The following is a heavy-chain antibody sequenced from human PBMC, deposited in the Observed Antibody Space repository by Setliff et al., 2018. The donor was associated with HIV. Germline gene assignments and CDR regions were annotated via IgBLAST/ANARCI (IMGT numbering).Heavy chain of an antibody. CDR2: ISPETGNT. CDR3: ARGNTGFDY. CDR1: GYTFISYG. J-gene: IGHJ4*02. Sequence: ASVKVSCKTSGYTFISYGINWVRQAPGQGLEWMGWISPETGNTNYAQRLQGRVTMTADTSTNQFSLRLSSLTAADTAVYYCARGNTGFDYWGRGSLVTVSS. V-gene: IGHV1-18*01.